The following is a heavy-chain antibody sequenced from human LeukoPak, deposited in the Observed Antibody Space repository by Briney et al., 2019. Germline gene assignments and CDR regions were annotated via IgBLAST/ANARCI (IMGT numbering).Heavy chain of an antibody. CDR2: IYHSGST. V-gene: IGHV4-4*02. CDR3: VKDLGSAITSALALDV. CDR1: GGSISSSNW. J-gene: IGHJ6*02. Sequence: SETLSLTCAVSGGSISSSNWWSWVRQPPGKGLEWIGEIYHSGSTNYNPSLKSRVTISVDKSKNQFSLKLSSVTAADTAVYYCVKDLGSAITSALALDVWGQGTTVTVSS. D-gene: IGHD2-15*01.